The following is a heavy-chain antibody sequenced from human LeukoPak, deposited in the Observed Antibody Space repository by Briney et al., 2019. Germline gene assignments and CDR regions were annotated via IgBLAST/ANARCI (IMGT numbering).Heavy chain of an antibody. CDR2: ISSSSSYI. CDR1: GFTFSSYS. Sequence: GGSLRLSCAASGFTFSSYSMNWVRQAPGKGLEWVSSISSSSSYIYYADSVKGRFTISRDNAKNSLYLQMNSLRAEDTAVYYCARGPGSYYEYYFDYWGQGTLVTVSS. J-gene: IGHJ4*02. V-gene: IGHV3-21*01. CDR3: ARGPGSYYEYYFDY. D-gene: IGHD1-26*01.